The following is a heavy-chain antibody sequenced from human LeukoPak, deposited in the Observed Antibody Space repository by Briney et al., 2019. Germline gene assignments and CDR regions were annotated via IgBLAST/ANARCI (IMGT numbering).Heavy chain of an antibody. CDR3: ARGYSSGWYRSFDY. J-gene: IGHJ4*02. CDR2: INPSGGTT. CDR1: GYTFTSSF. D-gene: IGHD6-19*01. Sequence: GASVKVSCKASGYTFTSSFIHWVRQAPGQRLEWMGIINPSGGTTTYAKKFQGRVTMTRDTSTSTVYMELSSLRSEDTAVYYCARGYSSGWYRSFDYWGQGTLVTVSS. V-gene: IGHV1-46*01.